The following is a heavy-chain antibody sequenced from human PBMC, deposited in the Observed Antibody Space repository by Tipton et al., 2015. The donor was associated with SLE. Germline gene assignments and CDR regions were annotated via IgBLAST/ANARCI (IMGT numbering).Heavy chain of an antibody. CDR3: AKDTDFDY. CDR2: ISYDGSNK. V-gene: IGHV3-30*04. J-gene: IGHJ4*02. Sequence: SLRLSYAASGFTFSSYAMHWVRQAPGKGLEWVAVISYDGSNKYYADSVKGRFTISRENSKNTLYLQMNSLRAEDTAVYYCAKDTDFDYWGQGSLVTVSS. CDR1: GFTFSSYA.